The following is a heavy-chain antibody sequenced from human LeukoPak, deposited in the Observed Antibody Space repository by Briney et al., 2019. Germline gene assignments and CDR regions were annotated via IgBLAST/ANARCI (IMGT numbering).Heavy chain of an antibody. J-gene: IGHJ4*02. CDR2: IYYSGST. CDR1: GGSISSGDYY. CDR3: ARVNGRDGYNYDY. D-gene: IGHD5-24*01. Sequence: SETLSLTCTVSGGSISSGDYYWSWIRQHPGKGLEWIGYIYYSGSTYYNPSLKSRVTISVDTSKNQFSLKLSSVTAADTAVYYCARVNGRDGYNYDYWGQGTLVTVSS. V-gene: IGHV4-31*03.